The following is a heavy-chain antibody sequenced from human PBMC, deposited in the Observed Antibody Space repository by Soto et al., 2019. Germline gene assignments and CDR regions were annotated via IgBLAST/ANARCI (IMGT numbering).Heavy chain of an antibody. V-gene: IGHV3-30-3*01. J-gene: IGHJ4*02. D-gene: IGHD2-2*01. CDR3: ARGPSSLTRFDY. CDR2: ISYDGSNK. Sequence: QVQLVESGGSVVQPGRSLRLSCAASGFTFSSYAMHWVRQAPGKGLEWVAVISYDGSNKYYADSVKGRFTISRDNSKNTLYLQMNCLRAEDTAVYYFARGPSSLTRFDYWGQGTLVTVSS. CDR1: GFTFSSYA.